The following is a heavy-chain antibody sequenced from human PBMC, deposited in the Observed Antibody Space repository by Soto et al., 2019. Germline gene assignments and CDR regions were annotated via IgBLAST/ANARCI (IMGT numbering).Heavy chain of an antibody. CDR1: GYSFTGYY. J-gene: IGHJ6*02. CDR3: ARDRSSWSYYYYGMDV. CDR2: INPNSGGT. Sequence: GASVKVSCKASGYSFTGYYMHWVRQAPGQGLEWMGWINPNSGGTNYAQKFQGWVTMTRDTSISTAYMELSRLRSDDTAVYYCARDRSSWSYYYYGMDVWGQGTTVTVSS. V-gene: IGHV1-2*04. D-gene: IGHD6-13*01.